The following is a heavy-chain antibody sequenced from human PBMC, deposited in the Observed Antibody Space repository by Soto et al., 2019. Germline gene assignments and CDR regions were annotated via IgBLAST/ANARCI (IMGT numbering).Heavy chain of an antibody. D-gene: IGHD5-18*01. CDR3: ANSVDTAMVTGTDY. V-gene: IGHV3-30*18. CDR2: ISYDGSNK. Sequence: PGGSLRLSCAASGFTFSSYGMHWVRQAPGKGLEWVAVISYDGSNKYYADSVKGRFTISRDNSKNTLYLQMNSLRAEDTAVYYCANSVDTAMVTGTDYWGQGTLVTV. J-gene: IGHJ4*02. CDR1: GFTFSSYG.